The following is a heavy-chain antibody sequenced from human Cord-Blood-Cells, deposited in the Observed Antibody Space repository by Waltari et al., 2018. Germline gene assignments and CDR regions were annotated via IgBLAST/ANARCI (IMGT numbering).Heavy chain of an antibody. CDR2: IYYSGST. D-gene: IGHD2-15*01. CDR3: ARGDEFSEQYGGFDY. Sequence: QLQLQESGPGLVKPSETLSLTCTVSGGSISSSSYYWGWIRQPPGKGLEGIGSIYYSGSTYYNPSLKSRVTISVDTSKNQFSLKLSSVTAADTAVYYCARGDEFSEQYGGFDYWGQGTLVTVSS. CDR1: GGSISSSSYY. V-gene: IGHV4-39*07. J-gene: IGHJ4*02.